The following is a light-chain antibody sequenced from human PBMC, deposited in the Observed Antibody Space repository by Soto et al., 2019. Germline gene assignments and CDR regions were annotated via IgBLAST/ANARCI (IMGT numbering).Light chain of an antibody. V-gene: IGKV3-20*01. CDR2: GAS. CDR3: HQYDSSHRT. J-gene: IGKJ4*01. CDR1: QSVSSSY. Sequence: EIVLTQSPGTLSLSPGERATLSCRASQSVSSSYLAWYQQKPGQAPRLLIYGASSRATGIPDRFSGSGSGTDFTLTISRLEPEDLAVYYCHQYDSSHRTFGGGTKVEIK.